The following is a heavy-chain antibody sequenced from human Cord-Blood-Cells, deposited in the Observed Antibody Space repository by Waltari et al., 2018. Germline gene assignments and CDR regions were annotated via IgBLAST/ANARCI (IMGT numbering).Heavy chain of an antibody. CDR1: GGSISSGSYY. CDR2: IYTSGST. CDR3: ARGGGSGSYYDY. V-gene: IGHV4-61*09. D-gene: IGHD3-10*01. Sequence: GKRKEEGEGGGKPTQNRARTGTGAGGSISSGSYYWSWIRQPAGKGLEWIGYIYTSGSTNYNPSLKSRVTISVDTSQNQFSLKLSSVTAADTAVYYCARGGGSGSYYDYWGQGTLVTVSS. J-gene: IGHJ4*02.